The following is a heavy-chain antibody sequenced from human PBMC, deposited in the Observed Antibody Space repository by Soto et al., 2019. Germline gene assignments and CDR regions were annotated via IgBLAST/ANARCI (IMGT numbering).Heavy chain of an antibody. J-gene: IGHJ6*02. CDR3: ARVKGDGYFGLDV. V-gene: IGHV3-7*01. CDR1: GFTFSAFW. Sequence: DVQSVESGGGLVQPGGSLRLSCTVSGFTFSAFWMTWVRQAPGKGLEWVANIKQDGSEKNYVDSVEGRFTISRDNAKNSMYLQMHSLSAEDTAVYYCARVKGDGYFGLDVWRQGTTVIVSS. D-gene: IGHD3-10*01. CDR2: IKQDGSEK.